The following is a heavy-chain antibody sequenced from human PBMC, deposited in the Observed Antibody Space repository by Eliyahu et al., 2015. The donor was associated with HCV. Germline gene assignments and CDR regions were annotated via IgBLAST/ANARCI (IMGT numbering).Heavy chain of an antibody. CDR3: ARGSDS. CDR2: ISWDGGIT. CDR1: GFTFRNYW. V-gene: IGHV3-74*01. Sequence: EVQLVESGGGLVQPGGSLRLSCAASGFTFRNYWXYWVRQAPGMGLVWVXRISWDGGITGYADSVKGRFTVSRDNAKNTLDLQMNNLRADDTAVYFCARGSDSWGQGTVVTVSS. J-gene: IGHJ4*02.